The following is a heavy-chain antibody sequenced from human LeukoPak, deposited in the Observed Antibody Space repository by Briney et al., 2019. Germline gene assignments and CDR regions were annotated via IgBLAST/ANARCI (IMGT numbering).Heavy chain of an antibody. J-gene: IGHJ4*02. V-gene: IGHV3-7*01. CDR2: INQDGSEK. CDR3: AGDPGDY. Sequence: GGSLRLSCAASGFTFSTYWMSWVRQAPGKGLEWVANINQDGSEKYYVDSVEGRFTISRDNAANSLQLQMNSLRAEDTAVYYCAGDPGDYWGQGTLVTVSS. CDR1: GFTFSTYW.